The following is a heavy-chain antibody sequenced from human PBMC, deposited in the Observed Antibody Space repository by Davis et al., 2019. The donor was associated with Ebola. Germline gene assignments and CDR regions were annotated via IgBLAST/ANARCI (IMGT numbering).Heavy chain of an antibody. CDR3: VKCYGDCINFEH. J-gene: IGHJ4*02. V-gene: IGHV3-73*01. CDR1: GFTFSDSP. D-gene: IGHD2-21*01. Sequence: PGGSLRLSCTASGFTFSDSPIHWVRQATGKGLSWVGGVRKERANYATAYGASWQGRITISRDDSKNTVSLYMNTLTTEDTALYYCVKCYGDCINFEHWGQGALVTVSS. CDR2: VRKERANYAT.